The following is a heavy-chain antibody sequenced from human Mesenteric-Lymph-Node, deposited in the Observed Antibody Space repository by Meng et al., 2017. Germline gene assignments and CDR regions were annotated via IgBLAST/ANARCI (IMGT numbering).Heavy chain of an antibody. CDR2: ISSSGSTI. Sequence: GGSLRLSCAASGFTFSSYEMNWVRQAPGKGLEWVSYISSSGSTIYYADSVKGRFTISRDNAKNSLYLQMNSLRAEDTAVYYCARRDSSSWYVLRYYYYYGMDVWGQGATITVSS. CDR1: GFTFSSYE. CDR3: ARRDSSSWYVLRYYYYYGMDV. J-gene: IGHJ6*02. V-gene: IGHV3-48*03. D-gene: IGHD6-13*01.